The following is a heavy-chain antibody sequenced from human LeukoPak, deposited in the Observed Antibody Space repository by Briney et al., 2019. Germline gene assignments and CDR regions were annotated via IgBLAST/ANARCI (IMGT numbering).Heavy chain of an antibody. CDR2: ISWNSGTL. CDR1: GFRFDDYA. Sequence: GGSLRLSCAASGFRFDDYAMHWVRHAPGKGLEWVSGISWNSGTLAYADSVKGRFTISRDNAKNSLYLQMNSLRAEDTALYYCAREKPFYDSSGYYYPIAFDYWGQGTLVTVSS. D-gene: IGHD3-22*01. V-gene: IGHV3-9*01. J-gene: IGHJ4*02. CDR3: AREKPFYDSSGYYYPIAFDY.